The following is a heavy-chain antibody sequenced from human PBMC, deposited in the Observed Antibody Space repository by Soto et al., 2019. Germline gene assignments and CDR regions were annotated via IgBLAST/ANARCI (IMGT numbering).Heavy chain of an antibody. CDR2: ISTYNGNT. D-gene: IGHD3-16*02. J-gene: IGHJ4*02. V-gene: IGHV1-18*01. CDR1: GYTFLSYG. CDR3: ARVVSVVEDCIWGSYRPNYFDY. Sequence: ASVKVSCKAPGYTFLSYGITWVRQAPGQGLEWMGWISTYNGNTNYAQKVQGRVTMTTDTSTSTAYMELRSLRSDDTAVYYCARVVSVVEDCIWGSYRPNYFDYWGLGTLVTVSS.